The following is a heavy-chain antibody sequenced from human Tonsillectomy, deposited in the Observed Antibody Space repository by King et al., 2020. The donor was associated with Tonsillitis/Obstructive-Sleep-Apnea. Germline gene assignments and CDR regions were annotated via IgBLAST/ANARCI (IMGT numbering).Heavy chain of an antibody. V-gene: IGHV3-30*01. Sequence: VQLVESGGGVVQPGRSLRLSCAASRFTFSSYAMHWVRQVPGKGLEWVAVISYDGGNKYYADSVKGRFTISRDKSKKTLYLQMNSLRAEDTAVYYCAREDGYCSGGRCYSKAFDIWGQGTMVTVSS. D-gene: IGHD2-15*01. CDR2: ISYDGGNK. CDR1: RFTFSSYA. J-gene: IGHJ3*02. CDR3: AREDGYCSGGRCYSKAFDI.